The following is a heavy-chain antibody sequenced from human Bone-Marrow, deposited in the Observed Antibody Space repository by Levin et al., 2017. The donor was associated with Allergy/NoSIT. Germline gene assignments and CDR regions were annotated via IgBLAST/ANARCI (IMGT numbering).Heavy chain of an antibody. J-gene: IGHJ5*02. CDR2: ISAYNGNT. CDR3: ARDIVVVPATQRAFDP. D-gene: IGHD2-2*01. Sequence: GESLKISCKASGYTFTSYGISWVRQAPGQGLEWMGWISAYNGNTNYAQKLQGRVTMTTDTSTSTAYMELRSLRSDDTAVYYCARDIVVVPATQRAFDPWGQGTLVTVSS. V-gene: IGHV1-18*01. CDR1: GYTFTSYG.